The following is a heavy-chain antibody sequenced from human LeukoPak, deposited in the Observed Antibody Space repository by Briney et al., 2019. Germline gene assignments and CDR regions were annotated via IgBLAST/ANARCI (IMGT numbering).Heavy chain of an antibody. CDR3: ARHGPYLGRLGWFDP. CDR1: GASVSSGSDF. V-gene: IGHV4-61*01. CDR2: IYYSGSA. J-gene: IGHJ5*02. Sequence: PSETLSLTCTVSGASVSSGSDFWSWVRPPPGKGLEWIGYIYYSGSANYNPSLKSRVTISVDMSKNQFSLILSSATAADTAVYYCARHGPYLGRLGWFDPWGQGTLVTVSS. D-gene: IGHD1-26*01.